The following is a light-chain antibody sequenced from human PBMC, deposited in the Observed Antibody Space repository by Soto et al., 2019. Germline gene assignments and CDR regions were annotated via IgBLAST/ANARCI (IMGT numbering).Light chain of an antibody. J-gene: IGKJ5*01. V-gene: IGKV3D-15*01. CDR1: QSVDSN. CDR2: GAS. Sequence: ELVMTQSPATLSESPVDGATLSCRASQSVDSNLAWYQQKPGQTPRLLMYGASTRPTGIPARFSGSGSGTEFALIISSLQSEDVAVYYCQQYSNWPPAITFGQGTRLEIK. CDR3: QQYSNWPPAIT.